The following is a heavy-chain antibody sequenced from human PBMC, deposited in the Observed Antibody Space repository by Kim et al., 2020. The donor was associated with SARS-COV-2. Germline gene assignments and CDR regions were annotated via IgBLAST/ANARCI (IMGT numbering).Heavy chain of an antibody. J-gene: IGHJ5*02. CDR2: ISWNSGSI. CDR3: AKGIFGVVSNWFDP. D-gene: IGHD3-3*01. V-gene: IGHV3-9*01. CDR1: GFTFGDYA. Sequence: GGSLRLSCAASGFTFGDYAMHWVRQAPGKGLEWVSGISWNSGSIGYADSVKGRFTISRDNAKNSLYLQMNSLRAEDTALYYCAKGIFGVVSNWFDPWGQGTLVTVSS.